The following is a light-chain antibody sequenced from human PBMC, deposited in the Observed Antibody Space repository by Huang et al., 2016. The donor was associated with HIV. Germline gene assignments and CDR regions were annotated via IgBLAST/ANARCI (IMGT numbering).Light chain of an antibody. J-gene: IGKJ1*01. CDR1: QGVSNN. CDR3: QHYNNWPPWT. Sequence: EIVMTQSPATLSVSPGERATLSCRASQGVSNNIAWYQQKPGQTPRLLIHGSSTRATGIAAKFSGRGSGTDFTLTITSLQPEDSAVYYCQHYNNWPPWTFGQGTEVEIK. CDR2: GSS. V-gene: IGKV3D-15*01.